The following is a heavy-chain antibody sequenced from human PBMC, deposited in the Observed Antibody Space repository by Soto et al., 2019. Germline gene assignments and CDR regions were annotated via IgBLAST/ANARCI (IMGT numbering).Heavy chain of an antibody. V-gene: IGHV4-59*01. Sequence: SETLSLTCTVSGGSITTSCWSWIRQAPGKGLEWIAYICYSGTTSATTNSYPSLRTRVPISMDASKDQFSETVSSVTTADTAVYYYARGGSNWFEAWGQATLVTVAS. J-gene: IGHJ5*02. D-gene: IGHD6-19*01. CDR1: GGSITTSC. CDR3: ARGGSNWFEA. CDR2: ICYSGTTSATT.